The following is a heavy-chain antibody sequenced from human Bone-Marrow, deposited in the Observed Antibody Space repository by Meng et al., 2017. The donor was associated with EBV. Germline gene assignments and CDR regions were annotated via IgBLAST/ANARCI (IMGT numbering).Heavy chain of an antibody. J-gene: IGHJ4*02. CDR2: INPNSGNT. CDR1: GYTFSSYD. Sequence: GQLVESGAEGKKPWASVKVSCRTYGYTFSSYDVNWVRQAPGQGPEWMGWINPNSGNTGFAQKIQGRVSMTWDTYTGTAYMELRNLRSEDTAVYYCARMGYWGQGTLVTVSS. CDR3: ARMGY. V-gene: IGHV1-8*01.